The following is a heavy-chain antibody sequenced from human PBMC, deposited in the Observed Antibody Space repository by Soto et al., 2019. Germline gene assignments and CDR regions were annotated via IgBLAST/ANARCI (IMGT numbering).Heavy chain of an antibody. Sequence: QVQLVESGGGVVQPGRSLRLSCAASGFTFSSYGMHWVRQAPGKGLEWVAVISYDGSNKYYADSVKGRSTISRDNSKNTLYLQMNSLRAEDTAVYYCANVRGYWGQGTLVTVSS. V-gene: IGHV3-30*18. J-gene: IGHJ4*02. D-gene: IGHD3-10*02. CDR2: ISYDGSNK. CDR1: GFTFSSYG. CDR3: ANVRGY.